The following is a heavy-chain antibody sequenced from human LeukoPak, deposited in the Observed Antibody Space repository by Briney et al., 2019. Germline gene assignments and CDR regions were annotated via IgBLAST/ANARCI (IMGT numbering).Heavy chain of an antibody. CDR1: GGSITSYY. J-gene: IGHJ1*01. V-gene: IGHV4-4*07. CDR3: AGPNLWGLQH. Sequence: SETLSLTCTVSGGSITSYYWTWIRQPAGRGLEWIGRIYSTGTTNYSPSLKSRVTMSVDTSKNQFSLRLTSVTAAHTAVYYCAGPNLWGLQHWGQGTLVTVSS. D-gene: IGHD1-7*01. CDR2: IYSTGTT.